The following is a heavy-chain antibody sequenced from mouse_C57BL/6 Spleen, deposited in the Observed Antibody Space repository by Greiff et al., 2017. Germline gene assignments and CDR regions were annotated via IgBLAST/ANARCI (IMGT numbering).Heavy chain of an antibody. CDR2: IDPNSGGT. V-gene: IGHV1-72*01. CDR3: ARRDGRAMDY. Sequence: QVQLKEPGAELVKPGASVKLSCKASGYTFTSYWMHWVKQRPGRGLEWIGRIDPNSGGTKYNEKFKSKATLTVDKPSSTAYMQLSSLTSEDSAVYYCARRDGRAMDYWGQGTSVTVSS. D-gene: IGHD3-3*01. CDR1: GYTFTSYW. J-gene: IGHJ4*01.